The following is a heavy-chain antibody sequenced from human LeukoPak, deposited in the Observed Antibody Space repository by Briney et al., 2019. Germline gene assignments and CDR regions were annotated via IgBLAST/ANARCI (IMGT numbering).Heavy chain of an antibody. V-gene: IGHV1-2*02. CDR1: GYTFTGYY. CDR2: INTNSGGT. CDR3: AREDCSGGSCYYYYYGMDV. D-gene: IGHD2-15*01. Sequence: GGSVTVSCMASGYTFTGYYMHWVRQAPGQGLEWMGWINTNSGGTNYAQMCQGRVTMTRDTSISTAYMERSRLRSDDTAVYYCAREDCSGGSCYYYYYGMDVWGQGTTVTVSS. J-gene: IGHJ6*02.